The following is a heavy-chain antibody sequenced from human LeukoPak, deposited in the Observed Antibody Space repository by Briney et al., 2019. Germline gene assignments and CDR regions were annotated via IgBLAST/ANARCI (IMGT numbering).Heavy chain of an antibody. Sequence: GGSLRLSCAASGFTFSSYEMNWVRQAPGEGLEWISYISSSGSSVKYADSVKGRFTISRDNSKNTLYLQMNSLRAEDTAVCYCAKDGDYGDYLFQHWGQGTLVTVSS. CDR3: AKDGDYGDYLFQH. CDR1: GFTFSSYE. D-gene: IGHD4-17*01. CDR2: ISSSGSSV. J-gene: IGHJ1*01. V-gene: IGHV3-48*03.